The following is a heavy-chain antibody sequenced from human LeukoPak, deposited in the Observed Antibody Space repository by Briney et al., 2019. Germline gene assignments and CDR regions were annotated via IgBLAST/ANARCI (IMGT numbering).Heavy chain of an antibody. D-gene: IGHD3-10*02. CDR2: ISSTASTI. CDR1: EFTFSDYY. V-gene: IGHV3-11*04. CDR3: AELGITMIGGV. J-gene: IGHJ6*04. Sequence: GGSLRLSCAASEFTFSDYYMSWIRQAPGKGLAWVSYISSTASTIYYADSVKGRFTISRDNAKNSLYLQMNSLRAEDTAVYYCAELGITMIGGVWGKGTTVTISS.